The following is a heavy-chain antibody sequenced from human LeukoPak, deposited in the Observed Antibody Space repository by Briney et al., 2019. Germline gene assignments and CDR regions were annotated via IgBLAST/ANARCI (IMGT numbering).Heavy chain of an antibody. D-gene: IGHD4-17*01. J-gene: IGHJ4*02. CDR2: INPNSGGT. Sequence: ASVKVSCKASGYTFTGYYMHWVRQAPGQGLEWMGRINPNSGGTNYAQKFQGRVTMTRDTSISTAYMELSRLRSDDTAVYYCGRAYGDYPYFDYWGQGTLVTVSS. CDR1: GYTFTGYY. CDR3: GRAYGDYPYFDY. V-gene: IGHV1-2*06.